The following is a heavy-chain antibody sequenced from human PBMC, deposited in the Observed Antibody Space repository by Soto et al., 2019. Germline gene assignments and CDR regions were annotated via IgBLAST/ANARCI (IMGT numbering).Heavy chain of an antibody. V-gene: IGHV3-11*01. Sequence: GGSLRLSCGASGFTFSNYYMSWIRQAPGKGLEWVSYISSTGRTIYYADSVKGRFAVSRDNAQNSLSLKLNSLGVEDTAVYYCARSYSSGWEFDYWGQGTQVTVSS. CDR1: GFTFSNYY. CDR2: ISSTGRTI. CDR3: ARSYSSGWEFDY. D-gene: IGHD6-19*01. J-gene: IGHJ4*02.